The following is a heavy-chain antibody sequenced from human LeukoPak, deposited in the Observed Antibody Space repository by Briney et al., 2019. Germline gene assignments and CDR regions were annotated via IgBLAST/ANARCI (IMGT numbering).Heavy chain of an antibody. J-gene: IGHJ4*02. CDR2: ISAYNTNT. CDR1: GYTFTSYG. D-gene: IGHD6-13*01. V-gene: IGHV1-18*01. CDR3: ARDQSLAAGSDY. Sequence: ASVTVSRMSSGYTFTSYGISWVRQAPGQGPEWMGWISAYNTNTNYAQKLQGRATMTTDTSTSTAYMELSRLRSDDTAVYYCARDQSLAAGSDYWGQGTLVTVSS.